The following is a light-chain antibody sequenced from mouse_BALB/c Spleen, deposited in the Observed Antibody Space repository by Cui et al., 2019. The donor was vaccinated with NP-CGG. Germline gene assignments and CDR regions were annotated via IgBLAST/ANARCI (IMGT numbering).Light chain of an antibody. Sequence: QAVVTQESALTTSPGETVIFTCRSSTGAITTSNYANWFQEKPDHLFTGLIGGTNNRAPGVPARFSGSLIGNKAALTITGAQTEYEAIYFCALWYSNHWVFGGGTKLTVL. CDR1: TGAITTSNY. CDR2: GTN. CDR3: ALWYSNHWV. V-gene: IGLV1*01. J-gene: IGLJ1*01.